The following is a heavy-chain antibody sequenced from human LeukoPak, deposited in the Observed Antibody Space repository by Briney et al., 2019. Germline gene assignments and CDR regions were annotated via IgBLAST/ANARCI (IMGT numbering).Heavy chain of an antibody. J-gene: IGHJ4*02. D-gene: IGHD1-1*01. CDR2: IIPIFGTA. Sequence: ASVRVSCKAAGGIFSSYGISWVRQAPGQGLEWMGGIIPIFGTANYAQKFQGRVTITADESTSTAYMELSSLRSEDTAVYYCAREGTGNRDLDYWGQGTLVTVSS. CDR1: GGIFSSYG. V-gene: IGHV1-69*01. CDR3: AREGTGNRDLDY.